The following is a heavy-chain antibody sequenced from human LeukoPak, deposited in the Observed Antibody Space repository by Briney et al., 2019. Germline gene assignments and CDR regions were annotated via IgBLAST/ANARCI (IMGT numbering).Heavy chain of an antibody. J-gene: IGHJ4*02. D-gene: IGHD4-17*01. CDR3: ARASNGDYADGDEIFDY. CDR1: GGSISSYY. V-gene: IGHV4-59*01. CDR2: IYYSGST. Sequence: SETLSLTCIVSGGSISSYYWSWIRQPPGKGLEWIGYIYYSGSTNYNPSLKSRVTISVDTSKKQFSLNLSSVTAADTAVYYCARASNGDYADGDEIFDYWGQGTLVTVSS.